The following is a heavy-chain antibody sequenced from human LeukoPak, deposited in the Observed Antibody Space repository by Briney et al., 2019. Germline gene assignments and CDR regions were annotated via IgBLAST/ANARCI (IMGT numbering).Heavy chain of an antibody. D-gene: IGHD3-22*01. CDR3: TRVYGYYDSSGYYKYLYFDY. Sequence: SETLSLTCTVSGGSISSSSYYWGWIRQPPGKGLEWIGSIYYSGSTYYNPSLKSRVTISVDTSKNQFSLKLSSVTAADTGVYYCTRVYGYYDSSGYYKYLYFDYWGQGTLVTVSS. V-gene: IGHV4-39*07. CDR1: GGSISSSSYY. J-gene: IGHJ4*02. CDR2: IYYSGST.